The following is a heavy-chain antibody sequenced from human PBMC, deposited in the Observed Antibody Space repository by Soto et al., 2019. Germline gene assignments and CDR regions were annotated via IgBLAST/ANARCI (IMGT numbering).Heavy chain of an antibody. CDR3: ARRSGSYYFDY. J-gene: IGHJ4*02. Sequence: SPTLSLTCVISGDSVSSNIAVWNWIRPSPSRGLEWLGRTYYRSKWYNDYAVSVKSRITINPVTSKNQFSLQLNSVTPEDTAVYYCARRSGSYYFDYWGQGTLVTVSS. V-gene: IGHV6-1*01. CDR2: TYYRSKWYN. CDR1: GDSVSSNIAV. D-gene: IGHD6-19*01.